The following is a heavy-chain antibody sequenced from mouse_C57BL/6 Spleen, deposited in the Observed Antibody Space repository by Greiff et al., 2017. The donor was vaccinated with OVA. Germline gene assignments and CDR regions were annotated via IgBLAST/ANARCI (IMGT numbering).Heavy chain of an antibody. V-gene: IGHV3-1*01. D-gene: IGHD4-1*01. Sequence: ESGPGMVKPSQSLSLTCTVTGYSITSGYDWHWIRHFPGNKLEWMGYISYSGSTNYNPSLKSRISITHDTSKNHFFLKLNSVTTEDTATYYCARASNWEGYFDVWGTGTTVTVSS. CDR1: GYSITSGYD. CDR3: ARASNWEGYFDV. J-gene: IGHJ1*03. CDR2: ISYSGST.